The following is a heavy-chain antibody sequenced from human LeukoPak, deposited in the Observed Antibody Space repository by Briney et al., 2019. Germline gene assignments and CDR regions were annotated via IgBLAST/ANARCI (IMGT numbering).Heavy chain of an antibody. Sequence: GGSLRLSCEASGFNFSSYGMHWVRQAPGKGLEWVGVIWYDGTNKQYADSVKGRFTISRDNSKNTLYLLMNSLRAEDTAVYYCAKTIVPAAPIYYYYMDVWGNGTTLTV. J-gene: IGHJ6*03. D-gene: IGHD2-2*01. CDR1: GFNFSSYG. CDR2: IWYDGTNK. V-gene: IGHV3-33*06. CDR3: AKTIVPAAPIYYYYMDV.